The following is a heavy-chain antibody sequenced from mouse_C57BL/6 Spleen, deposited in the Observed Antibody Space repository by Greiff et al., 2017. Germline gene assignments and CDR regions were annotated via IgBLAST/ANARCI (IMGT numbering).Heavy chain of an antibody. CDR1: GFSLTSYG. D-gene: IGHD4-1*02. CDR2: IWSGGST. CDR3: ASTGYAMDY. V-gene: IGHV2-4*01. Sequence: VQRVESGPGLVQPSQSLSITCTVSGFSLTSYGVHWVRQPPGKGLEWLGVIWSGGSTDYNAAFISRLSISKDNSKSQVFFKMDSLQADDTAIYYCASTGYAMDYWGQGTSVTVSS. J-gene: IGHJ4*01.